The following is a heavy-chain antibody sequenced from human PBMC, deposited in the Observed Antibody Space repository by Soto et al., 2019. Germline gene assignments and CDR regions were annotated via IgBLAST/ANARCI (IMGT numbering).Heavy chain of an antibody. CDR1: GGSISNNHYY. CDR2: IYYSGST. Sequence: PSETLSLTCTVSGGSISNNHYYWGWVRQPPGKGLEWIGYIYYSGSTNYNPSLKSRVTISVDTSKNQFSLKLNSMTAADTAVYYCARHNYGSGSTYFDYWGQGTLVTVSS. D-gene: IGHD3-10*01. V-gene: IGHV4-61*05. J-gene: IGHJ4*02. CDR3: ARHNYGSGSTYFDY.